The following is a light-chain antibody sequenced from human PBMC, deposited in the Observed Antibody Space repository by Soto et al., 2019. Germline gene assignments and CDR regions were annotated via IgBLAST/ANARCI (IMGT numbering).Light chain of an antibody. CDR3: QQRSNWPPRFT. J-gene: IGKJ3*01. V-gene: IGKV3-11*01. CDR1: QSVSSY. Sequence: EIVLTQSPATLSLSPGERATLSCRASQSVSSYLAWYQQKPGQAPRVLIYDASNRATGIPARFSGSGSGTDFTLTIRSLEPEDFAVYYCQQRSNWPPRFTFGPGTKVDIK. CDR2: DAS.